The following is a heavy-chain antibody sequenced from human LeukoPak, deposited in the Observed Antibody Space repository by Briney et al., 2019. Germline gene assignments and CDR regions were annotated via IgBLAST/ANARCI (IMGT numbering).Heavy chain of an antibody. J-gene: IGHJ3*02. CDR2: IYTSGNT. CDR3: SRSGEYPGSGPSWAFDI. D-gene: IGHD3-10*01. CDR1: GGSITNYY. Sequence: SETLSLTCSLSGGSITNYYWSWIRQPPGKGLEWISWIYTSGNTVYNPSLKSRVTLSLGTSNDQFSLRLTSVTTSDTAAYYCSRSGEYPGSGPSWAFDIWGQGTMVTVSS. V-gene: IGHV4-4*09.